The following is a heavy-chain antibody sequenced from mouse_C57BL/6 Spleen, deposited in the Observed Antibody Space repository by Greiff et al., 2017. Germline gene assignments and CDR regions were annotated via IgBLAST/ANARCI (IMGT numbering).Heavy chain of an antibody. CDR3: ARGEGRDY. J-gene: IGHJ2*01. D-gene: IGHD1-1*01. V-gene: IGHV1-54*01. CDR2: INPGSGGT. CDR1: GYAFTNYL. Sequence: QVQLQQSGAELVRPGTSVKVSCKASGYAFTNYLIEWVKQRPGQGLEWIGVINPGSGGTNYNEKFKGKATLTADKSSSTAYMQLSSLTSEDSAVYFSARGEGRDYWGQGTTLTVSS.